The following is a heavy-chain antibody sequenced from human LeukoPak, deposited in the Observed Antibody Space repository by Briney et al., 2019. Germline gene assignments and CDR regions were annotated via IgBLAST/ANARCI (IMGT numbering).Heavy chain of an antibody. CDR2: IIPIFGTA. Sequence: ASVKVSCKASGGTFSSYAISWVRQAPGQGLEWMGGIIPIFGTANYAQKFQGRVTITADESTSTAYMELSSLRSEDTAVYYCARSPVSTALLWFGDRYYYYYMDVWGKGTTVTVSS. CDR3: ARSPVSTALLWFGDRYYYYYMDV. V-gene: IGHV1-69*01. D-gene: IGHD3-10*01. CDR1: GGTFSSYA. J-gene: IGHJ6*03.